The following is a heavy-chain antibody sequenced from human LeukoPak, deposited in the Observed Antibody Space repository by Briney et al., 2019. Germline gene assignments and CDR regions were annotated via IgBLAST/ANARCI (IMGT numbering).Heavy chain of an antibody. CDR1: GCSFSGYG. Sequence: PGRALRHSCAASGCSFSGYGMHWVRQATGRELEGVALIWYDGSKTYYGGSVKGGFTISRDNSKNTLYLQMNTLRAEDTAVYYCARGRGLNGPLSYVDYWGQGTLITVSS. D-gene: IGHD1-1*01. V-gene: IGHV3-33*01. J-gene: IGHJ4*02. CDR3: ARGRGLNGPLSYVDY. CDR2: IWYDGSKT.